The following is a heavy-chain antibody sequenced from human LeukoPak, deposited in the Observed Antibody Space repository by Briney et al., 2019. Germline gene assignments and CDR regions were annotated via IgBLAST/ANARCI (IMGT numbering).Heavy chain of an antibody. J-gene: IGHJ4*02. CDR3: AMDSSGWYSLFDY. CDR1: GFTVSSNY. CDR2: ISGSGGST. D-gene: IGHD6-19*01. V-gene: IGHV3-23*01. Sequence: GGSLRLSCAASGFTVSSNYMSWVRQAPGKGLEWVSAISGSGGSTYYADSVKGRFTISRDNSKNTLYLQMNSLRAEDTAVYYCAMDSSGWYSLFDYWGQGTLVTVSS.